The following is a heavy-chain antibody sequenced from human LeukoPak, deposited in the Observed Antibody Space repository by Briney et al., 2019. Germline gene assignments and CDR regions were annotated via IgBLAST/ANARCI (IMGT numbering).Heavy chain of an antibody. CDR2: IIPIFGIA. J-gene: IGHJ4*02. V-gene: IGHV1-69*04. CDR3: ARGVVEFDY. Sequence: SVKVSCKASGGTFSSYAISWVRQAPGQGLEWMGRIIPIFGIANYAQKFQGRVTITADKSTSTANMELSSLRSEDTAVYYCARGVVEFDYWGQGTLVTVSS. D-gene: IGHD2-15*01. CDR1: GGTFSSYA.